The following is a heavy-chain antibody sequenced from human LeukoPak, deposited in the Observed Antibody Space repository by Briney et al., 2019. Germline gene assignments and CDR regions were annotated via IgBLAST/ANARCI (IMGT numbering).Heavy chain of an antibody. CDR2: IYYSGST. Sequence: SETLSLTCTVSGGSISSSSYYWGWIRQPPGKGLEWIGSIYYSGSTYYNPSLKSRVTISVDTSKNQFSLKLSSVTAADTAVYYRARHRYDFWSGSQYYFDYWGQGTLVTVSS. V-gene: IGHV4-39*01. CDR3: ARHRYDFWSGSQYYFDY. D-gene: IGHD3-3*01. J-gene: IGHJ4*02. CDR1: GGSISSSSYY.